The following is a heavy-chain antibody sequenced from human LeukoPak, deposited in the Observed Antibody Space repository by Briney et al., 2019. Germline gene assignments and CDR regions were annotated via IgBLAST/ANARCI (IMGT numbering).Heavy chain of an antibody. D-gene: IGHD6-6*01. CDR3: ARTLYSSPSENYFDY. V-gene: IGHV4-59*01. CDR1: GGSISGYY. J-gene: IGHJ4*02. CDR2: IYYSGST. Sequence: PSETLSLTCTVSGGSISGYYWSWIRQPPGKGLEWIGYIYYSGSTNYNLSLKSRVTISLDTSKNQFSLKLRSVTAADTAVYFCARTLYSSPSENYFDYWGQGTLVTVSS.